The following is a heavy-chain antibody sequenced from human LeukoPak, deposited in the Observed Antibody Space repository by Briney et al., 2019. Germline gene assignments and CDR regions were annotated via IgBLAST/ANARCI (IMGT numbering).Heavy chain of an antibody. CDR2: IKTDGSTT. Sequence: PGGSLRLSCAASGFTFSSYWMHWVRQAPGKGLVWVSRIKTDGSTTSYADSVKDRFTISRDNAKNTMYLQMNSLRAEDTAVYYCAAVSYLAFDIWGQGTMVTVSS. J-gene: IGHJ3*02. CDR3: AAVSYLAFDI. V-gene: IGHV3-74*01. CDR1: GFTFSSYW. D-gene: IGHD2-21*01.